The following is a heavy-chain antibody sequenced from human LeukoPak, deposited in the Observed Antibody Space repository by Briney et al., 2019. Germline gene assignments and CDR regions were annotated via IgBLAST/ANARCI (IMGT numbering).Heavy chain of an antibody. J-gene: IGHJ6*02. D-gene: IGHD2-2*01. V-gene: IGHV1-3*01. CDR2: INAGNGNT. Sequence: GAPVKLSCKASGYTFTSYAMHWVRQAPGLRLEWMGWINAGNGNTKYSQKFQGRVTITRDTSASTAYMELSSLRSEDTAVYYCARFAVPPYGMDVWGQGTTVTVSS. CDR3: ARFAVPPYGMDV. CDR1: GYTFTSYA.